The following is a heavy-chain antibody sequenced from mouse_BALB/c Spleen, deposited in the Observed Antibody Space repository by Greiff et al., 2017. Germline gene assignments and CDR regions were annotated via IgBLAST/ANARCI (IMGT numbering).Heavy chain of an antibody. J-gene: IGHJ3*01. D-gene: IGHD2-1*01. V-gene: IGHV1-9*01. CDR3: ANGNYEAWFAY. CDR1: GYTFSSYW. CDR2: ILPGSGST. Sequence: QVQLQQSGAELMKPGASVKISCKATGYTFSSYWIEWVKQRPGHGLEWIGEILPGSGSTNYNEKFKGKATFTADTSSNTAYMQLSSLTSEDSAVYYCANGNYEAWFAYWGQGTLVTVSA.